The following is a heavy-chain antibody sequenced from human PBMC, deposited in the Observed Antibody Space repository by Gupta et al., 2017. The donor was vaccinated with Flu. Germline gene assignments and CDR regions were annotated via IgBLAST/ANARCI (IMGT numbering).Heavy chain of an antibody. CDR2: INHSGST. J-gene: IGHJ1*01. D-gene: IGHD6-13*01. Sequence: QVQLQQWGAGLLKPSETLSLTCAVYGGSFSGYYWSCIRQPPGKGLEWIGEINHSGSTNYNPSLKSRVTISVDTSKNQFSLKLSSVTAADTAVYYCARGRLNLKYSSSWYLQGYFQHWGQGTLVTVSS. CDR3: ARGRLNLKYSSSWYLQGYFQH. V-gene: IGHV4-34*01. CDR1: GGSFSGYY.